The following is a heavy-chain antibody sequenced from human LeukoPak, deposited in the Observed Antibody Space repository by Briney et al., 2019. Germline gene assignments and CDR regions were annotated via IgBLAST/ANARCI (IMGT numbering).Heavy chain of an antibody. D-gene: IGHD4-17*01. J-gene: IGHJ4*02. CDR2: IYYSGST. Sequence: SQTLSLTCTVSGGSLSSGGYYWSWIRQHPGKGLEWIGYIYYSGSTYYNPSLKSRVTISVDTSKNQFSLKLSSVTAADTAVYYCATTSSTYGDYAGGRFDYWGQGTLVTVSS. V-gene: IGHV4-31*03. CDR3: ATTSSTYGDYAGGRFDY. CDR1: GGSLSSGGYY.